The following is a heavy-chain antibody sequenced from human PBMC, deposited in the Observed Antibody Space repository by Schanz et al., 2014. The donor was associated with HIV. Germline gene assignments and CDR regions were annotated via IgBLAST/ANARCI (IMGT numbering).Heavy chain of an antibody. CDR3: AKDNRNPPHAFEI. D-gene: IGHD1-1*01. J-gene: IGHJ3*02. V-gene: IGHV3-23*01. CDR2: ISSMGGST. CDR1: GVTFSAYA. Sequence: QLLESGGGLVQPGGSLRLSCAASGVTFSAYAMSWVRQGPGKGLEWVSAISSMGGSTYYADAVKGRFTISRDNSKNTLYLQMDSLSTEDTALYYCAKDNRNPPHAFEIWGQGTMVTVSS.